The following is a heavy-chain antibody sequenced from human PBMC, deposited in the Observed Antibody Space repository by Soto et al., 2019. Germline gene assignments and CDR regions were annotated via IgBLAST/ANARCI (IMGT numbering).Heavy chain of an antibody. J-gene: IGHJ4*02. CDR3: ARVGSGWLTFDY. Sequence: SETLSLTSTVSVGSISSYYWSWIRQPPGKGLEWIGYIYYSGSTNYNPSLKSRVTISVDTSKNQFSLKLSSVTAADTAVYYCARVGSGWLTFDYWGQGTLVTVSS. V-gene: IGHV4-59*01. D-gene: IGHD6-19*01. CDR1: VGSISSYY. CDR2: IYYSGST.